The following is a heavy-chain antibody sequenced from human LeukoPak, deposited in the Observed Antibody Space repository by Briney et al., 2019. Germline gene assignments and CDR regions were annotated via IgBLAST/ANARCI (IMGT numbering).Heavy chain of an antibody. CDR2: IYPGDSDT. V-gene: IGHV5-51*01. J-gene: IGHJ4*02. D-gene: IGHD3-22*01. CDR1: GYSFTSYW. CDR3: ARQNYYDSSGYYSCFDY. Sequence: GESLKISCKGSGYSFTSYWIGWVRQMPGKGLEWMGIIYPGDSDTRYCPSFQGQVTISADKSISTAYLQWSSLKASDTAMYYCARQNYYDSSGYYSCFDYWGQGTLVTVSS.